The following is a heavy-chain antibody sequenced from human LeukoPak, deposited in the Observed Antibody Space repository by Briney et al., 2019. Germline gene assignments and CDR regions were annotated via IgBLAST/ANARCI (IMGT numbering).Heavy chain of an antibody. CDR3: ARQTADHFFDY. Sequence: SETLSLTCTVSGGSISSGDYYWSWIRQPPGKGLEWIGYIYYSGSTYYNPSLKSRVTISIDTSKNQFSLELSSVTAADTAVYYCARQTADHFFDYWGQGTLVTVSS. J-gene: IGHJ4*02. CDR1: GGSISSGDYY. CDR2: IYYSGST. D-gene: IGHD6-13*01. V-gene: IGHV4-30-4*01.